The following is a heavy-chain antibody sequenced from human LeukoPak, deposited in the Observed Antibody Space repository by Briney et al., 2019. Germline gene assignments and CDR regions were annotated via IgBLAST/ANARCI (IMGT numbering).Heavy chain of an antibody. J-gene: IGHJ5*02. CDR3: ARQVTATAGTNWFGP. CDR1: GVSISRSC. CDR2: IHYRGSI. D-gene: IGHD6-13*01. V-gene: IGHV4-59*08. Sequence: SETLSFTCTVSGVSISRSCWSWIRQPPGKGLEWIGYIHYRGSIHYNPSLKSRVTISVHTSKNQFSLKLSSVTAADTAVYYCARQVTATAGTNWFGPWARGNLVTVSS.